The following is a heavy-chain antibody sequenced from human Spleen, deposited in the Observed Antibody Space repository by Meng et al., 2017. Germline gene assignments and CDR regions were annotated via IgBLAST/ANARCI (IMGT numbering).Heavy chain of an antibody. J-gene: IGHJ4*02. CDR2: IYRSGST. Sequence: GQLRESGPGLVKPSGILSVTCAVSGGSISSDNWWSWVRQSQGKGLEWIGEIYRSGSTRYNPSLKSRITISVDKPKNQFSLTLTSVTAADTAVYYCTRHEYYCLGYWGQGTLVTVSS. CDR1: GGSISSDNW. CDR3: TRHEYYCLGY. V-gene: IGHV4-4*02. D-gene: IGHD3-16*01.